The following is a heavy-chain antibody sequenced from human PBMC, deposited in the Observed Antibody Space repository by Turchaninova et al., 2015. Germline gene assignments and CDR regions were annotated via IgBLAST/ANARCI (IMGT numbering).Heavy chain of an antibody. Sequence: VXXVQSGXGVXXXGAXXXGPXXPYGSTCIGSSIHWVRQAPGPGLEWLGRIDPGIGGTSYAQKFRGRVTMTMDTSITTAYMDLSSLRSDDTAVYYCARDLSLCTGGDCFPTSEYFQHWGQGTLVAVSS. D-gene: IGHD2-21*02. V-gene: IGHV1-2*06. CDR2: IDPGIGGT. CDR1: GSTCIGSS. J-gene: IGHJ1*01. CDR3: ARDLSLCTGGDCFPTSEYFQH.